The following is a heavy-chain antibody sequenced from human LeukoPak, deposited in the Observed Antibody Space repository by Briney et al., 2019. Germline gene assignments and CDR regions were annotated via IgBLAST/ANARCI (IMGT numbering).Heavy chain of an antibody. D-gene: IGHD3-10*01. Sequence: GGSLRLSCAASGFTFSSYGMHWVRQAPGKGLEWVAVISYDGSNKYYADSVKGRFTISRDNSKNTLYLQMNSLRAEDTAVYYCAKAPDGSGSLVDYWGQGTLVTVSS. V-gene: IGHV3-30*18. J-gene: IGHJ4*02. CDR3: AKAPDGSGSLVDY. CDR1: GFTFSSYG. CDR2: ISYDGSNK.